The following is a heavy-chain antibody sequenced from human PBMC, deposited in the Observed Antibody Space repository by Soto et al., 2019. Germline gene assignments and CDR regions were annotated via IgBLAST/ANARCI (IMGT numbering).Heavy chain of an antibody. J-gene: IGHJ4*02. CDR2: IHGGGNSA. CDR3: AKNRRRVTTSWHFDY. CDR1: GFTFSGYA. Sequence: EVQRLESGGDLVQPGRSLRRYCAASGFTFSGYAMSWVRQAPGKGLEWVSVIHGGGNSAYYADSVKGRFTISRDNSKHTMYLKRGSLRGDDAAVYYCAKNRRRVTTSWHFDYWGQGTLVTVPS. D-gene: IGHD4-17*01. V-gene: IGHV3-23*01.